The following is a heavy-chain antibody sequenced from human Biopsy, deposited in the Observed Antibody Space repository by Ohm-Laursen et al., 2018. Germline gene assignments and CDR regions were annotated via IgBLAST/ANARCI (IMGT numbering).Heavy chain of an antibody. J-gene: IGHJ4*02. CDR3: TAGIPGLSRSSDY. D-gene: IGHD6-19*01. Sequence: SLRLSCAASGFTFSAAWMYWVRQAPGKGRECVALVKSNANGGTTEYPAPVEGRFSISRDDSRNTVYLHMSSLNTDDTAMYFCTAGIPGLSRSSDYWGQGTLVTVSS. V-gene: IGHV3-15*05. CDR2: VKSNANGGTT. CDR1: GFTFSAAW.